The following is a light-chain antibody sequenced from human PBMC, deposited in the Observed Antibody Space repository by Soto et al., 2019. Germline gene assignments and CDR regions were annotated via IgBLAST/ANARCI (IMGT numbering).Light chain of an antibody. Sequence: EIVMTQSPATLSVSPGERATLSCRASQRVSSNLAWYQQKSGQAPRLLIYDASTRATGIPARFSGSGSGTEFTLTISSLQSEDFAVYYCQQYNKWPPITFGQGTRLEIK. CDR3: QQYNKWPPIT. J-gene: IGKJ5*01. CDR1: QRVSSN. V-gene: IGKV3-15*01. CDR2: DAS.